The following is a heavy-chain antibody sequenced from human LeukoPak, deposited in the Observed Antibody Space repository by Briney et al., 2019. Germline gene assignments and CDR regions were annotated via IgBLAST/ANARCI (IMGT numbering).Heavy chain of an antibody. J-gene: IGHJ4*02. CDR1: GFTFSSYA. CDR3: AKGDYGDYVETTLFDY. V-gene: IGHV3-23*01. D-gene: IGHD4-17*01. Sequence: PGGSLRLSCAASGFTFSSYAMSWVRQAPGKGLEWVSAISGSGGSTYYADSVKGRFTISRDNSKNTLYLQMNSLRAEGTAVYYCAKGDYGDYVETTLFDYWGQGTLVTVSS. CDR2: ISGSGGST.